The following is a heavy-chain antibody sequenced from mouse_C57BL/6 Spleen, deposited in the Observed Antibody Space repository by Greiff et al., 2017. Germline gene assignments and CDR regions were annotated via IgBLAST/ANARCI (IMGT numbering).Heavy chain of an antibody. CDR3: ARRGSGRDYAMDY. CDR1: GYAFSSYW. V-gene: IGHV1-80*01. Sequence: QVQLQQSGAELVKPGASVKISCKASGYAFSSYWMNWVKQRPGKGLEWIGQIYPGDGDTNYNGKFKGKATLTADKSSSTAYMQLSSLTSEDSAVYFCARRGSGRDYAMDYWGQGTSVTVSS. J-gene: IGHJ4*01. CDR2: IYPGDGDT.